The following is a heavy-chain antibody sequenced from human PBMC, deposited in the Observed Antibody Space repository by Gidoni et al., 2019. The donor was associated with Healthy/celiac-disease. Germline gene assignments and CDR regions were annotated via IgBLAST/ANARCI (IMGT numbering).Heavy chain of an antibody. D-gene: IGHD6-19*01. CDR1: GYPFPSPY. J-gene: IGHJ6*02. CDR2: INPSGGST. CDR3: ARGIAVAGTEVYYGMDV. V-gene: IGHV1-46*01. Sequence: QVQLVQSGAEVKKPGASVQVSCKASGYPFPSPYMHWVRQAPGQGLEWMGIINPSGGSTSYAQKFQGRVTMTRDTSTSTVYMELSSLRSEDTAVYYCARGIAVAGTEVYYGMDVWGQGTTVTVSS.